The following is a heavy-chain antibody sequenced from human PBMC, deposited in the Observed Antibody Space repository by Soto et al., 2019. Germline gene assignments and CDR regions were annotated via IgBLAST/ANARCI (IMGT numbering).Heavy chain of an antibody. CDR3: ARANFDI. V-gene: IGHV3-7*04. CDR2: IKPDGSEN. D-gene: IGHD3-9*01. J-gene: IGHJ4*02. CDR1: GFTLNNLR. Sequence: EVQLVESGGGLVQPGGSLRLSCAPSGFTLNNLRMSWVRQAPGKGLEWVANIKPDGSENSYVDSVKGRFTISRDNAKTSLYLQMNNLRAEDTAVYYCARANFDIRGQGTLVTVSS.